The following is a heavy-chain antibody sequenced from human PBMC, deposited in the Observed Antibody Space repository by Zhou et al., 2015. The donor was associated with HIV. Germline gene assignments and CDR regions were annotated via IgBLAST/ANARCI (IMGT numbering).Heavy chain of an antibody. CDR3: ARGTPGRDTAAAGSFDY. V-gene: IGHV1-69*01. J-gene: IGHJ4*02. CDR2: IIPIFGTA. CDR1: GGTFSSYA. Sequence: QVQLVQSGAEVKKPGSSVKVSCKASGGTFSSYAISWVRQAPGQGLEWMGGIIPIFGTANYAQKFQGRVTITADESTSTAYMELSSLRSEDTAVYYCARGTPGRDTAAAGSFDYWGQGNPGSTVSS. D-gene: IGHD6-13*01.